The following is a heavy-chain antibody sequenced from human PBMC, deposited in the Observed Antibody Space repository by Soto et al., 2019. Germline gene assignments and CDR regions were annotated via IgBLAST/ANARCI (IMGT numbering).Heavy chain of an antibody. CDR1: GASISGFY. Sequence: SETLSLTCTVSGASISGFYWSWIRKSAGKGLEWIGRIYATGTTDYNPSLKSRVMMSVDTSKKQFSLKLRSVTAADTAVYYCVRDGTKTLRDWFDPGAREFRSPSPQ. CDR3: VRDGTKTLRDWFDP. V-gene: IGHV4-4*07. J-gene: IGHJ5*02. CDR2: IYATGTT. D-gene: IGHD1-1*01.